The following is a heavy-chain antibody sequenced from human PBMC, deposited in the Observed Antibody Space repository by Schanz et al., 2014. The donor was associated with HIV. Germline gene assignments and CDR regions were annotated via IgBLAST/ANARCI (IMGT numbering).Heavy chain of an antibody. Sequence: QVQLVESGGGVVQPGRSLRLSCAASGFTFSSYGIHWVRQAPGKGLEWVAIISSDGSYKYYADSVKGRFTISRDNSKNTLYLQMNSLRAEDTAVFYCAKSGNGRSLDFWGQGTLLTVSS. CDR3: AKSGNGRSLDF. V-gene: IGHV3-30*18. CDR1: GFTFSSYG. J-gene: IGHJ4*02. D-gene: IGHD3-10*01. CDR2: ISSDGSYK.